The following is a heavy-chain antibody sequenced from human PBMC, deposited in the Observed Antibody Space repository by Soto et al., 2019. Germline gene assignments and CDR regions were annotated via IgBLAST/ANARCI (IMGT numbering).Heavy chain of an antibody. D-gene: IGHD2-15*01. Sequence: GESLKISCKGSGYSFTSYWISWVRQMSGKGLEWMGRIDPSDSYTNYSPSFQGHVTISADKSISTAYLQWSSLKASDTAMYYCARLHCSGGSCYDGHGMDVWGQGTTVTVSS. CDR3: ARLHCSGGSCYDGHGMDV. J-gene: IGHJ6*02. V-gene: IGHV5-10-1*01. CDR2: IDPSDSYT. CDR1: GYSFTSYW.